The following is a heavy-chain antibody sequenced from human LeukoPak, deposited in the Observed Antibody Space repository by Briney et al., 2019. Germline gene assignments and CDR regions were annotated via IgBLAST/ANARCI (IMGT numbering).Heavy chain of an antibody. Sequence: GGSLRLSCEASGFSVSSNYMSWVRQAPGKGLEWVSVFYAGGSRQYTDSVKGRFTISRDTSKNSLYLQMNNLRPQDTAVYYCAAKGNGYTGIYLFAHWGQGTLVTVSS. CDR3: AAKGNGYTGIYLFAH. D-gene: IGHD5-12*01. V-gene: IGHV3-66*01. J-gene: IGHJ4*02. CDR1: GFSVSSNY. CDR2: FYAGGSR.